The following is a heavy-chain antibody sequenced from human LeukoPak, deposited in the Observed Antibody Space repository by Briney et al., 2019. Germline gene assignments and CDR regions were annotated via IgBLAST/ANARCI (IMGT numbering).Heavy chain of an antibody. CDR1: GYTFTSYG. D-gene: IGHD1-1*01. V-gene: IGHV1-18*01. J-gene: IGHJ4*02. CDR3: ARVNELDY. CDR2: ISVYNGNT. Sequence: ASVKVSCKASGYTFTSYGISSVRQAPGQGFEGMGWISVYNGNTNYAQKLQGRVTMTTDTSTSTAYMELRSLRSDDTAVYYCARVNELDYWGQGTLVTVSS.